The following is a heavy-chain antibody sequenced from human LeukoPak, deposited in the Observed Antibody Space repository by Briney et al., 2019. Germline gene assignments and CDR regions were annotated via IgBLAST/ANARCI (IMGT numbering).Heavy chain of an antibody. CDR2: INHSGST. CDR3: ARGENDYGDYSWFDP. Sequence: SETLSLTCALYGGSFSGYYWSWIRQPPGKGLEWIGEINHSGSTNYNPSLKSRVTISVDTSKNQFSLKLSSVTAADTAVYYCARGENDYGDYSWFDPWGQGTLVTVSS. V-gene: IGHV4-34*01. D-gene: IGHD4-17*01. CDR1: GGSFSGYY. J-gene: IGHJ5*02.